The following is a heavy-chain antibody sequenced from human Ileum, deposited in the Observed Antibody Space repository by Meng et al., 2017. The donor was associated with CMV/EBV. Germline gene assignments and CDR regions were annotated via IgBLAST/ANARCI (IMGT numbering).Heavy chain of an antibody. J-gene: IGHJ4*02. CDR1: STFTTYA. Sequence: STFTTYAMYWVREAPEHWLEWMGWIPTTTGNPTYAQGFTGRFVFSLDTSVSTTYLQISSLKAEDTAVYYCARTGYCAGGRCDKFDYWGQGTLVTVSS. CDR3: ARTGYCAGGRCDKFDY. D-gene: IGHD2-15*01. CDR2: IPTTTGNP. V-gene: IGHV7-4-1*02.